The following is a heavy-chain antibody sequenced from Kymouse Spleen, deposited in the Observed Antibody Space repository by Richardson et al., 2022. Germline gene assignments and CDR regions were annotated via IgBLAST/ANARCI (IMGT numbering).Heavy chain of an antibody. CDR3: ARVSSGWDLYFDY. J-gene: IGHJ4*02. CDR1: GGSVSSGSYY. CDR2: IYYSGST. V-gene: IGHV4-61*01. D-gene: IGHD6-19*01. Sequence: QVQLQESGPGLVKPSETLSLTCTVSGGSVSSGSYYWSWIRQPPGKGLEWIGYIYYSGSTNYNPSLKSRVTISVDTSKNQFSLKLSSVTAADTAVYYCARVSSGWDLYFDYWGQGTLVTVSS.